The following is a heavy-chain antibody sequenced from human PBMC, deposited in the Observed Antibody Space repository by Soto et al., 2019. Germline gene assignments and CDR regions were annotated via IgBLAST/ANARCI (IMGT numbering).Heavy chain of an antibody. V-gene: IGHV3-33*01. CDR2: IWYDGSNK. CDR3: ARALGYCSGGSCYPIFYYYYGMDV. Sequence: GGSLRLSCAASGFTFSSYGMHWVRQAPGKGLEWVAVIWYDGSNKYYADSVKGRFTISRDNSKNTLYLQMNSLRAEDTAVYYCARALGYCSGGSCYPIFYYYYGMDVWGQGTTVTVSS. CDR1: GFTFSSYG. J-gene: IGHJ6*02. D-gene: IGHD2-15*01.